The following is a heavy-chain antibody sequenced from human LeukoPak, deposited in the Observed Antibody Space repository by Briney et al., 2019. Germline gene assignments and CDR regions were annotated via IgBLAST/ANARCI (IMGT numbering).Heavy chain of an antibody. J-gene: IGHJ4*02. V-gene: IGHV1-69*13. CDR1: GGTFSSYA. Sequence: GASVKVSCKASGGTFSSYAISWVRQAPGQGLEWMGGIIPIFGTANYAQKFQGRVTITADESTSTAYMELSSLRSEDTAVYYCAKGWWGISGGIPQPFDHCGQGTLVTVSS. CDR2: IIPIFGTA. CDR3: AKGWWGISGGIPQPFDH. D-gene: IGHD2-15*01.